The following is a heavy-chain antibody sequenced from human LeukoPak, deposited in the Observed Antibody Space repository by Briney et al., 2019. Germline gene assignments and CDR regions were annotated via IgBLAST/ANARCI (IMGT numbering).Heavy chain of an antibody. Sequence: GGSLRLSCAASGFTFSSYSMNWVRQAPGKGLEWVSSISSSSSYIYYADSVKGRFTISRDNAKNSLYLQMNSLGAEDTAVYYCAIPPTRNYYYYMDVWGKGTTVTVSS. V-gene: IGHV3-21*04. CDR3: AIPPTRNYYYYMDV. D-gene: IGHD2-2*01. J-gene: IGHJ6*03. CDR2: ISSSSSYI. CDR1: GFTFSSYS.